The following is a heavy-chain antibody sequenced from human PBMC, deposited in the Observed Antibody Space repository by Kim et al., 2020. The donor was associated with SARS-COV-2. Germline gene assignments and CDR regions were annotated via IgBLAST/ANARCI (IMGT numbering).Heavy chain of an antibody. J-gene: IGHJ6*02. CDR1: GGSFSGYY. CDR2: INHSGST. V-gene: IGHV4-34*01. D-gene: IGHD3-10*01. Sequence: SETLSLTCAVYGGSFSGYYWSWIRQPPGKGLEWIGEINHSGSTNYNPSLKSRVTISVDTSKNQFSLKLSSVTAADTAVYYCASQVTYYYGSGRPYGMDVWGQGTTVTVSS. CDR3: ASQVTYYYGSGRPYGMDV.